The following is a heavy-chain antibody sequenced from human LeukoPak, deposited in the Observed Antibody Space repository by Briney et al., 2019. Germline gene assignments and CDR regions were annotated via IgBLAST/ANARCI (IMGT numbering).Heavy chain of an antibody. D-gene: IGHD3-22*01. CDR2: IWYDGSNK. CDR1: GFTFSSYG. Sequence: GGSLRLSCAASGFTFSSYGMHWVRQAPGKGLEWVAVIWYDGSNKYYADSVKGRFTISRDNSKNTLYLQMNSLRAEDTAVYYCAKSYYYDSSGYYGEAFDYWGQGTLVTVSS. CDR3: AKSYYYDSSGYYGEAFDY. V-gene: IGHV3-33*06. J-gene: IGHJ4*02.